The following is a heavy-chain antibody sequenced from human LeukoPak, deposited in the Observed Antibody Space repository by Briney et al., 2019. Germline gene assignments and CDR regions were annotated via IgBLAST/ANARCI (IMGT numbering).Heavy chain of an antibody. Sequence: GGSPRLSCAASGFTFSDYYMSWIRQAPGKGLEWVSYISSSGSTIYYADSVKGRFTISRDNAKNSLYLQMSSLRAEDTAVYYCARGGELDYYYYYGMDVWGQGTTVTVSS. CDR1: GFTFSDYY. CDR2: ISSSGSTI. J-gene: IGHJ6*02. D-gene: IGHD3-3*02. V-gene: IGHV3-11*01. CDR3: ARGGELDYYYYYGMDV.